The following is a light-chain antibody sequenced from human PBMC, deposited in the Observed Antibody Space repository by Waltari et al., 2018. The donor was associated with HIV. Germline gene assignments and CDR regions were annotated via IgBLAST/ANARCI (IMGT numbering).Light chain of an antibody. CDR1: QSVGRN. Sequence: EVVVTQSPSTLSLSPGESATISCRTSQSVGRNFAWYQQKPGQAPRLLMFGISKRAAGFPDRFSGSGYETEFTRTISSLQPEDVGIYYCQQYNNWPPYTFGQGTNLEIK. J-gene: IGKJ2*01. V-gene: IGKV3-15*01. CDR3: QQYNNWPPYT. CDR2: GIS.